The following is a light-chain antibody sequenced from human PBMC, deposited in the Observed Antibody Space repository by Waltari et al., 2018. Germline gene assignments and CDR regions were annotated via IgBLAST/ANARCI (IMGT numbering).Light chain of an antibody. CDR1: QRNGSR. V-gene: IGKV1-5*03. CDR3: QQYDTYPGT. CDR2: RAS. J-gene: IGKJ1*01. Sequence: IEMTQSPSTLSASVGDRVTRACQASQRNGSRLAWYQQKPGGAPKLLIYRASDLESGVPSTFSGDGSGTDFTLTISSLQPNDSAIYYCQQYDTYPGTFGQGTKV.